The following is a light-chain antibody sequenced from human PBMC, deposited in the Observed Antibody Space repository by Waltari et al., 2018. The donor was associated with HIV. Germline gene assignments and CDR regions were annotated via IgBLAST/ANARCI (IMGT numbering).Light chain of an antibody. Sequence: QSVLTQTPSLSGTPGQRVTISCSGGYSNLGSNTVNWYQQFPGTAPRPLIYSNNQRPSGVPARFSGSKSGTAASLVISELQSQDEADYHCAAWDDSLHGGLFGGGTKLTVL. J-gene: IGLJ2*01. CDR3: AAWDDSLHGGL. CDR1: YSNLGSNT. V-gene: IGLV1-44*01. CDR2: SNN.